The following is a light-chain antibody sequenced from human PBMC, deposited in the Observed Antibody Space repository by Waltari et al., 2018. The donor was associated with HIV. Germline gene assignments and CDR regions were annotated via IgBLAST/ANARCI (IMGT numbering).Light chain of an antibody. V-gene: IGKV1-17*01. Sequence: DIQMTQSPSSLSASVGDRVTITCRASHDIGNDLNWYQQKPGKAPERLISGASRLQSGVPSRFGGTGSATEFTLTISSLQPEDFATYFCLQHNSYPYTFGQGTKLEI. CDR1: HDIGND. CDR2: GAS. CDR3: LQHNSYPYT. J-gene: IGKJ2*01.